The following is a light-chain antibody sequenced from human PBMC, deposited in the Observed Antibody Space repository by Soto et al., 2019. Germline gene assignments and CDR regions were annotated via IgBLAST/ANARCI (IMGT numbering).Light chain of an antibody. V-gene: IGKV1-5*03. CDR2: KAS. J-gene: IGKJ1*01. CDR1: QCFTDW. CDR3: QYWDDNSWT. Sequence: DIQMTQSPSTLSASVGDRVTITCLASQCFTDWLAWYQQKPGKAPKVLIYKASNLEGGVPSRFSGSGSGTEFTLTISSVQHDDFATYYCQYWDDNSWTFGQGTKVEIK.